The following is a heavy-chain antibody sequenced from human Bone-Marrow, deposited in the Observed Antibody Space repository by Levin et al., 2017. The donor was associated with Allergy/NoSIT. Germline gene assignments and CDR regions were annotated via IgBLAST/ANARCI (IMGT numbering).Heavy chain of an antibody. D-gene: IGHD6-19*01. Sequence: SCTASGFPFHTSAMTWVRQAPGQGLGWVSSISGDADMTSYADSVKGRFTVSRDNSKNMLFLQMDNLRVEDTAVFYCAKGSSGWFQETDSWGQGTLVTVPS. CDR2: ISGDADMT. CDR3: AKGSSGWFQETDS. V-gene: IGHV3-23*01. CDR1: GFPFHTSA. J-gene: IGHJ4*02.